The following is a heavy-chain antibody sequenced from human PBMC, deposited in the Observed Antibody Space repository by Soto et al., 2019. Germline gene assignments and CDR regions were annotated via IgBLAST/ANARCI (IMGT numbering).Heavy chain of an antibody. Sequence: GGSLRLCCAASGLTLSNAWMSWVRQAPGKRLEWVGRIKSKSDGGTTDYAAPENGRFTISRDDSKNTLYVQMNSLKTEDTAVYYCSSGTRRDGYRADYWGQGPLVSVS. CDR2: IKSKSDGGTT. CDR3: SSGTRRDGYRADY. CDR1: GLTLSNAW. J-gene: IGHJ4*02. D-gene: IGHD5-12*01. V-gene: IGHV3-15*01.